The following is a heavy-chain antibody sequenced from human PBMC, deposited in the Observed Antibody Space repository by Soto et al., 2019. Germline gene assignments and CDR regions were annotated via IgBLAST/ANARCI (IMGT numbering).Heavy chain of an antibody. V-gene: IGHV3-30*18. Sequence: GGSLRLSWAASGFTFSSYGMHWVRQAPGKGLEWVAVISYDGSNKYYADSMKGLFTISRDNSKNTLYLQMNSLRAEDTAVYYCAQEGYDILTGYPLDYWRQGTLVTVS. D-gene: IGHD3-9*01. CDR1: GFTFSSYG. J-gene: IGHJ4*02. CDR3: AQEGYDILTGYPLDY. CDR2: ISYDGSNK.